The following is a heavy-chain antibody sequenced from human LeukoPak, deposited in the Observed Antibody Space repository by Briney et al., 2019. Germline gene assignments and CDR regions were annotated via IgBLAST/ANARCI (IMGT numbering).Heavy chain of an antibody. V-gene: IGHV3-74*01. CDR1: GFTFNSYW. CDR2: IDAGGTSI. J-gene: IGHJ4*02. Sequence: GGSLRLSRAASGFTFNSYWMHWVRQVPGKGLVWVSRIDAGGTSIRYVDFVKGRFTISRDNAKNTLHLQMNSLRVEDTAMYYCVREGAMAGTSFDYWGQGTWVTVSS. D-gene: IGHD6-19*01. CDR3: VREGAMAGTSFDY.